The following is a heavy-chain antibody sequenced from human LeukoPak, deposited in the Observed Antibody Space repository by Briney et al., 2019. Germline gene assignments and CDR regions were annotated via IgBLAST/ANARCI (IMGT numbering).Heavy chain of an antibody. D-gene: IGHD4-23*01. CDR2: ISGSGGST. V-gene: IGHV3-23*01. CDR3: ARESGDYGGNLPSFDY. CDR1: GFTFSSYA. J-gene: IGHJ4*02. Sequence: PGGSLRLSCAASGFTFSSYAMSWVRQAPGKGLEWVSAISGSGGSTYYADSVKGRFTISRDNSKNTLYLQMNSLRAEDTAVYYCARESGDYGGNLPSFDYWGQGTLVTVSS.